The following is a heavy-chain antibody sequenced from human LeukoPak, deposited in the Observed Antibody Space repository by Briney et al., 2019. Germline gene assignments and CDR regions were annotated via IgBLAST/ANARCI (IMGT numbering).Heavy chain of an antibody. CDR3: ARGWNYAFRFDY. J-gene: IGHJ4*02. CDR1: GFTFSSYE. V-gene: IGHV3-48*03. Sequence: PGGSLRLSCAASGFTFSSYEMNWVRQVPGKGLEWVSYISSSGSTIYYADSVKGRFTISRDNAKNSLYLQMNSLRAEDTAVYYCARGWNYAFRFDYWGQGTLVTVSS. D-gene: IGHD1-7*01. CDR2: ISSSGSTI.